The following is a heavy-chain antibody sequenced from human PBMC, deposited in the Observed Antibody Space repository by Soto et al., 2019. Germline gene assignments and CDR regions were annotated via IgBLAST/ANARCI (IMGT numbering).Heavy chain of an antibody. J-gene: IGHJ4*02. CDR1: GFSLSTSGVG. D-gene: IGHD1-26*01. CDR3: AHRRYLVGATRFAGFDY. Sequence: QITLKESGPTLVKPTQTLTLTCTFSGFSLSTSGVGVGWIRQPPGKALEWLALIYWNDDKRYSPSLKSRLTITNDTSKNQVVLTMTNMDPVDTATYDCAHRRYLVGATRFAGFDYWCQGTLVTVSS. V-gene: IGHV2-5*01. CDR2: IYWNDDK.